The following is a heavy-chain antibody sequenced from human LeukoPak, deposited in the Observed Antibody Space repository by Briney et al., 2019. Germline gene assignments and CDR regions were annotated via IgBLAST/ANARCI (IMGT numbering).Heavy chain of an antibody. V-gene: IGHV4-61*02. Sequence: SETLSLTCTVSGGSISSGSYYWSWIRQPAGKGLEWIGRIYTSGSTNYNPSLKSRVTISVDTSKNQFSLKLSSVTAADTAVYYCARSEGAPFDYWGQGTLVTVSS. CDR1: GGSISSGSYY. D-gene: IGHD4/OR15-4a*01. CDR3: ARSEGAPFDY. CDR2: IYTSGST. J-gene: IGHJ4*02.